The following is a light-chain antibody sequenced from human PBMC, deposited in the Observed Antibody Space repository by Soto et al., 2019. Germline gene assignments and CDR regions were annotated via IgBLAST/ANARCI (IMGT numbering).Light chain of an antibody. J-gene: IGLJ3*02. Sequence: QSVLTQSPSASASLGASVKLTCTLSSGHSSYAIAWHQQQSEKGPRYLMKLNSDGSHSKGDGIPDRFSGSSSGTERYLTISRLQSEDEADYYCQTWSTGIRVFGGGTKVTVL. CDR2: LNSDGSH. CDR1: SGHSSYA. CDR3: QTWSTGIRV. V-gene: IGLV4-69*01.